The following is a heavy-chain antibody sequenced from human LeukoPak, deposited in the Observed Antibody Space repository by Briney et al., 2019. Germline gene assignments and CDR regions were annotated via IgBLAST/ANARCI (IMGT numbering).Heavy chain of an antibody. CDR3: ASRYCGGDCYSDYYSYYMDV. D-gene: IGHD2-21*02. CDR1: GFTVSSNY. J-gene: IGHJ6*03. CDR2: IYSGGST. Sequence: PGGSLRLSCAASGFTVSSNYMSWVRQAPGKGLEWVSVIYSGGSTYYADSVKGRFTISRDNSKNTLYLQMNSLRAEDTAVYYCASRYCGGDCYSDYYSYYMDVWGKGTTVTVSS. V-gene: IGHV3-66*02.